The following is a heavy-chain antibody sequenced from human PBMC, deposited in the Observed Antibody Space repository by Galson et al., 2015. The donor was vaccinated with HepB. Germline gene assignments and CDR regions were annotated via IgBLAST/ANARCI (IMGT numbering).Heavy chain of an antibody. CDR2: ISSSSSYI. D-gene: IGHD6-13*01. CDR3: AREWDSSSSQYYYYMDV. Sequence: SLRLSCAASGFTFSSYSMNWVRQAPGEGLEWVSSISSSSSYIYYADSVKGRFTISRDNAKNSLYLQMNSLRAEDTAVYYCAREWDSSSSQYYYYMDVWGKGTTVTVSS. V-gene: IGHV3-21*01. J-gene: IGHJ6*03. CDR1: GFTFSSYS.